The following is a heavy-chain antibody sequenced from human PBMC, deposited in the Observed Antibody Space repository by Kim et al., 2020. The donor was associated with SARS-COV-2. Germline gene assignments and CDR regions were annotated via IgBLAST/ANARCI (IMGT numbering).Heavy chain of an antibody. CDR3: AREASSWYPNHAFDI. D-gene: IGHD6-13*01. J-gene: IGHJ3*02. Sequence: VSVKSRITINPDTSKNQFSLQLNSVTPEETAVYYCAREASSWYPNHAFDIWGQGTMVTVSS. V-gene: IGHV6-1*01.